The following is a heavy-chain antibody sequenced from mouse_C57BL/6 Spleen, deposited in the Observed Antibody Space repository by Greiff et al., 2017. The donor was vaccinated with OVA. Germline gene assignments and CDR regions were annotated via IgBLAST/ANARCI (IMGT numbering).Heavy chain of an antibody. Sequence: EVQLQQSGAELVRPGASVKLSCTASGFNIKDDYMHWVKQRPEQGLEWIGWIDPENGDTEYASKFQGKATITADTSSNTAYLQLSSLTSEDTAVYYCTTLPYGSSPAWFAYWGQGTLVTVSA. J-gene: IGHJ3*01. V-gene: IGHV14-4*01. CDR2: IDPENGDT. CDR3: TTLPYGSSPAWFAY. D-gene: IGHD1-1*01. CDR1: GFNIKDDY.